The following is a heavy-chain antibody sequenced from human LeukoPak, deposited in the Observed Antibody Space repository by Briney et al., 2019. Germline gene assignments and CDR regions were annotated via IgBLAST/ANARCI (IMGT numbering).Heavy chain of an antibody. CDR1: GYTFTSYA. V-gene: IGHV1-3*01. J-gene: IGHJ5*02. CDR3: ARDRRPGPWYYDSSGYYENWFDP. D-gene: IGHD3-22*01. CDR2: INADNGNT. Sequence: ASVKVSCKASGYTFTSYAMHWVRQAPGQRLEWMGWINADNGNTKYSQKFQGRVTITRDTSASTAYMELSSLRSEDTAVYYCARDRRPGPWYYDSSGYYENWFDPWGQGTLVTVSS.